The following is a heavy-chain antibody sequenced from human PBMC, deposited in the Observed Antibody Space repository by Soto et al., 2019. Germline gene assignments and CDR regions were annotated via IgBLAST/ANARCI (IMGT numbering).Heavy chain of an antibody. V-gene: IGHV3-21*01. CDR2: ISSSSSYI. CDR1: GFTFSSYS. J-gene: IGHJ3*02. D-gene: IGHD3-22*01. CDR3: ARDIVTMIVVVADAFDI. Sequence: GGSLRLSCAASGFTFSSYSMNWVRQAPGKGLEWVSSISSSSSYIYYADSVKGRFTISRDNAKNSLYLQMNSLRAEDTAVYYCARDIVTMIVVVADAFDIWGQGTMVTVSS.